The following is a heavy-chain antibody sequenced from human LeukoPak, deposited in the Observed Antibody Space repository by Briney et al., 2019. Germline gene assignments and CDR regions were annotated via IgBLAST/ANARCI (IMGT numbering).Heavy chain of an antibody. V-gene: IGHV3-33*06. Sequence: GGSLRLSCAASGFTFSDSGMHWVRQAPGKGLEWVAIIWYDGSDKYYAEPVKGRFTISRDNSKNTLYLQMNSLRAEDTAVYYCAKGGITPDYWGQGTLVAVSA. J-gene: IGHJ4*02. D-gene: IGHD4-23*01. CDR2: IWYDGSDK. CDR3: AKGGITPDY. CDR1: GFTFSDSG.